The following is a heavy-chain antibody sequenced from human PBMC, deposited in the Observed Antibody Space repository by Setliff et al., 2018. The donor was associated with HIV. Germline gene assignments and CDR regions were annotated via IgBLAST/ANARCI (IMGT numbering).Heavy chain of an antibody. J-gene: IGHJ5*02. CDR1: GGSLSDDY. V-gene: IGHV4-34*01. D-gene: IGHD3-10*02. CDR3: ARCSGRFGAVTWFDP. CDR2: INHAGRT. Sequence: SETLSLTCAVYGGSLSDDYWSWIRQPPGRGMEWIGEINHAGRTNYNPSLKSRVIMAVDASKSQISLNLTSVTAADTAVYYCARCSGRFGAVTWFDPWGHGMLVTVSS.